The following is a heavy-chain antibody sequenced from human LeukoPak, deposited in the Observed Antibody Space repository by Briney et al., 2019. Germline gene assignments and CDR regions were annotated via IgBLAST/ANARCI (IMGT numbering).Heavy chain of an antibody. CDR3: ASLYTGGYYYYMDV. CDR1: GFTFSSYS. J-gene: IGHJ6*03. D-gene: IGHD2-2*02. V-gene: IGHV3-48*01. Sequence: GGSLRLSCAASGFTFSSYSMNWVRQAPGKGLEWVSYISSSSSTIYYADSVKGRFTISRDNAKNSLYLQMNSLRAEDTAVYYCASLYTGGYYYYMDVWGKGTTVTVSS. CDR2: ISSSSSTI.